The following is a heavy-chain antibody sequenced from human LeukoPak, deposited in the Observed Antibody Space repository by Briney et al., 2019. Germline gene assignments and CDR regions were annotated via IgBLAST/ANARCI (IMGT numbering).Heavy chain of an antibody. CDR2: IRSSGTTI. CDR3: ARDRGAVTDVFDY. J-gene: IGHJ4*02. Sequence: PGGSLRLSCVASGFTFSDYYMSWIRQAPGKGLEWVLYIRSSGTTIHYADSVKGRFTISRDNAKNSLYLQMNSLRAEDTAVYYCARDRGAVTDVFDYWGQGTLVTVSS. V-gene: IGHV3-11*04. D-gene: IGHD6-19*01. CDR1: GFTFSDYY.